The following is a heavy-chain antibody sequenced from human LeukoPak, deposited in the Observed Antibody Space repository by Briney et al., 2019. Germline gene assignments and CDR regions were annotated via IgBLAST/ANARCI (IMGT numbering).Heavy chain of an antibody. D-gene: IGHD1-26*01. J-gene: IGHJ5*02. CDR1: GYTFTSYH. CDR3: ARDNSVGDNAWWFDP. V-gene: IGHV1-46*01. Sequence: ASVKVSCKASGYTFTSYHMHWVRQAPGQGLEWMGIINPSGGRTSYAQKFQGRVTMTRDMSTSTDYMELSSLRSEDTAIYYCARDNSVGDNAWWFDPWGQGTLVTVSS. CDR2: INPSGGRT.